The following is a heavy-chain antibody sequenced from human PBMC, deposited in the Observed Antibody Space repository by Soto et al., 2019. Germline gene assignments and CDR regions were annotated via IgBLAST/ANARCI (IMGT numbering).Heavy chain of an antibody. CDR3: SRSPYGDYFDY. D-gene: IGHD4-17*01. CDR2: IYYSGST. CDR1: GGSVSSGSYY. J-gene: IGHJ4*02. Sequence: LSETLSLTCTVSGGSVSSGSYYWSWIRQPPGKGLEWIGYIYYSGSTNYNPSLNSRVTISVDTSKNQFSLKLSSVTAADTAVYYCSRSPYGDYFDYWGQGTLVTVSS. V-gene: IGHV4-61*01.